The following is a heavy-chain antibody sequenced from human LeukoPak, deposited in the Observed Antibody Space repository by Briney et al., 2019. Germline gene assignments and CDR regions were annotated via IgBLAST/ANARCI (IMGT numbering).Heavy chain of an antibody. CDR2: ISWNSGSI. CDR1: GFTFDDYA. V-gene: IGHV3-9*01. CDR3: AKDRPKYYYDSSGYYYDY. Sequence: GGSLRLSCAASGFTFDDYATHWVRQAPGKGLEWVSGISWNSGSIGYADSVKGRFTISRDNSKNTLYLQMNSLRAEDTAVYYCAKDRPKYYYDSSGYYYDYWGQGTLVTVSS. D-gene: IGHD3-22*01. J-gene: IGHJ4*02.